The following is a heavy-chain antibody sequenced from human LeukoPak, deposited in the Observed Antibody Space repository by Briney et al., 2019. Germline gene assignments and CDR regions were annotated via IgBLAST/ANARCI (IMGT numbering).Heavy chain of an antibody. CDR2: ISGSGGST. D-gene: IGHD3-10*01. V-gene: IGHV3-23*01. Sequence: PGGSLILSCAASGFTFSSYAMSWVRQAPGKGLEWVSAISGSGGSTYYADSVKGRFTISRDNSKNTLYLQMNSLRAEDTAVYYCAKDGYGSGSYYGDYWGQGTLVTVSS. CDR3: AKDGYGSGSYYGDY. CDR1: GFTFSSYA. J-gene: IGHJ4*02.